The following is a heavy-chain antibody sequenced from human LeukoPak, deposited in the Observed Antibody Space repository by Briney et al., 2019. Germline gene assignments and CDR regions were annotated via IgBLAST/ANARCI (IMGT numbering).Heavy chain of an antibody. CDR1: GGSISSYY. D-gene: IGHD6-6*01. J-gene: IGHJ4*02. V-gene: IGHV4-59*01. Sequence: SETLSLTCTVSGGSISSYYWSRIRQPPGKGLEWIGYIYYSGSTNYNPSLRSRVTISVDTSKNQFSLKLSSVTAADTAVYYCASFSHIAAREYWGQGTLVTVSS. CDR3: ASFSHIAAREY. CDR2: IYYSGST.